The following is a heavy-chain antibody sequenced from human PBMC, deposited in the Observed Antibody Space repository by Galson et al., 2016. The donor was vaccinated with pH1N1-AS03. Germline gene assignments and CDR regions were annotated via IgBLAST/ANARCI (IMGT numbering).Heavy chain of an antibody. CDR3: ARGRGSYGMDV. D-gene: IGHD1-26*01. CDR1: GYTFISYV. Sequence: SVKFSCKASGYTFISYVMHWVRQAPGQRLEWMGWINAGNGNTTYSQSFQGRVTITRDTSASKAYMELSSLRSEDTAVYYCARGRGSYGMDVWGQGTTVTVSS. J-gene: IGHJ6*02. CDR2: INAGNGNT. V-gene: IGHV1-3*01.